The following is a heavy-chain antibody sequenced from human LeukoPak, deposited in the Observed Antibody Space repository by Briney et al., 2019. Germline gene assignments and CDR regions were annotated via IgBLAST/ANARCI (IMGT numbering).Heavy chain of an antibody. Sequence: GGSLRLSCAASGFTFDDYGMSWVRQAPGKGLEWVSGINWNGGSTGYADSVKGRFTISRDNAKNSLYLQMNSLRVEDTALYYCARDVAVAGANNWFDPWGQGTLVTVSS. CDR2: INWNGGST. CDR3: ARDVAVAGANNWFDP. CDR1: GFTFDDYG. J-gene: IGHJ5*02. V-gene: IGHV3-20*04. D-gene: IGHD6-19*01.